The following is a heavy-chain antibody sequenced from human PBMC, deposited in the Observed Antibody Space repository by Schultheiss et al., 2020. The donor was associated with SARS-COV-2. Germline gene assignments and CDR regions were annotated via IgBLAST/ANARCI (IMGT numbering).Heavy chain of an antibody. CDR1: GGTFSSYA. J-gene: IGHJ4*02. CDR3: ARSPSIAAPFDY. D-gene: IGHD6-6*01. CDR2: IIPIFGTA. V-gene: IGHV1-69*13. Sequence: SVKVSCKASGGTFSSYAISWVRQAPGQGLEWMGGIIPIFGTANYAQKFQGRVTITADESTSTAYMELSSLRSEDTAVYYCARSPSIAAPFDYWGQGTLVTVSS.